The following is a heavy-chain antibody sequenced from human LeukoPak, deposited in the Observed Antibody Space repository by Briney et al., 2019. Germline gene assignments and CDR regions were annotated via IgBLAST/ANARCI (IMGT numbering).Heavy chain of an antibody. CDR2: IYYSGTT. D-gene: IGHD2-2*01. Sequence: SETPSLTCTVSGGSTSSYSRTWIRHPPRKGLGWIGFIYYSGTTKYNPSLESRVTLSLDTTKNQFSLRLNSVTAADTAVYYCARRVAVPGSYYFDYWSQGTLVTVSS. V-gene: IGHV4-59*08. CDR3: ARRVAVPGSYYFDY. CDR1: GGSTSSYS. J-gene: IGHJ4*02.